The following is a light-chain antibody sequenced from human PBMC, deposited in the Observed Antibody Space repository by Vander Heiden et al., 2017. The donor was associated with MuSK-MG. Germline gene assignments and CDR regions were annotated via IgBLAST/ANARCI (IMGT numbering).Light chain of an antibody. CDR3: QQYGSSPRA. Sequence: EILSTQSPGTLSVSPGERATLSCRASQRVNTNYLAWYQQTPGQAPRLLIYAASRSATGVPDRFSGSGSGTYFSLTISRVESEDFAVYHCQQYGSSPRAFGQGTKLEIK. CDR1: QRVNTNY. CDR2: AAS. J-gene: IGKJ2*01. V-gene: IGKV3-20*01.